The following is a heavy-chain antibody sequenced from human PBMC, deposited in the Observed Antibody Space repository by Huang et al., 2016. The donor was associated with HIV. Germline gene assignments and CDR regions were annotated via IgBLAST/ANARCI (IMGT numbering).Heavy chain of an antibody. Sequence: EVQLVESGGGLVQPGGSLKLSCAASGFTFSGSAMDWVRQGSGRGVDGGGRIRRKINGYATVYSASVKGRFTISRDDSKNTAYLQMNSLKTEDTAVYYCSRHPFDYYDSTDTGALDIWGQGTMVTVSS. V-gene: IGHV3-73*02. CDR1: GFTFSGSA. CDR2: IRRKINGYAT. D-gene: IGHD3-22*01. J-gene: IGHJ3*02. CDR3: SRHPFDYYDSTDTGALDI.